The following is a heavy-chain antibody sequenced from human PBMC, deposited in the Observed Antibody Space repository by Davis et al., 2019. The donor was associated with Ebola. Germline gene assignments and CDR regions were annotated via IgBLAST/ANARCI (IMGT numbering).Heavy chain of an antibody. CDR3: MVPARDAFDI. V-gene: IGHV3-7*03. Sequence: GESLKISCAASGFTFSSYWMSWVRQAPGKGLEWVANIKQDGSEKYYVDSVKGRFTISRDDSKNSLYLQMNSLKPEDTAVYYCMVPARDAFDIWGQGTMVTVSS. CDR2: IKQDGSEK. D-gene: IGHD2-2*01. CDR1: GFTFSSYW. J-gene: IGHJ3*02.